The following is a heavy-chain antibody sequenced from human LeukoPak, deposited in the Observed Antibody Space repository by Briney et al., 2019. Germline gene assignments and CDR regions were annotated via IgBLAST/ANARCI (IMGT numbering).Heavy chain of an antibody. J-gene: IGHJ4*02. CDR2: IYYSGST. Sequence: SETLSLTCTVSGGSISSYYWSWIRQPPGKGLEWIGYIYYSGSTNYNPSLKSRVTISVDTSKNQFSLKLSSVTAADTAVYYCESGNYGGNSEDYFDYWGQGTLVTVSS. D-gene: IGHD4-23*01. CDR1: GGSISSYY. CDR3: ESGNYGGNSEDYFDY. V-gene: IGHV4-59*12.